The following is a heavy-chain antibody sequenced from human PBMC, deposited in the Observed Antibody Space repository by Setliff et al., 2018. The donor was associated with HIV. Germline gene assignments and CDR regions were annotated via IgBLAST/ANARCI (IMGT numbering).Heavy chain of an antibody. D-gene: IGHD7-27*01. J-gene: IGHJ4*02. Sequence: SGPTLVNPTQTLTLTCTFSGFSLTPRGASVGWIRRPPGRALEWLALIYWNGDERYSASLQGRLSIAKDTSRNQVVLTLTNMSPDDTATYFCAHGRTGIAPPDFDYWGPGSLVTVSS. CDR3: AHGRTGIAPPDFDY. CDR1: GFSLTPRGAS. CDR2: IYWNGDE. V-gene: IGHV2-5*01.